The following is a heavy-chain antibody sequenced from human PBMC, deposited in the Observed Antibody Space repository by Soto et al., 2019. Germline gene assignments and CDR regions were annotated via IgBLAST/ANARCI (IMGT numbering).Heavy chain of an antibody. CDR3: ASGGYCSSTICYGCMDV. CDR1: GFTFHSYA. CDR2: ISGSGAST. V-gene: IGHV3-23*01. D-gene: IGHD2-2*01. J-gene: IGHJ6*02. Sequence: GGSLRLSCTASGFTFHSYAMTWVRQAPGKGLEWVAAISGSGASTYYAASVKGRFTISRNNSKNTLYLQMNSLRAEDTAIYYCASGGYCSSTICYGCMDVWGQGTTVTVSS.